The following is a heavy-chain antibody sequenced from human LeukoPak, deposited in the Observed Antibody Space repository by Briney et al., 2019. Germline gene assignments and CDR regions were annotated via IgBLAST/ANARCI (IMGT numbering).Heavy chain of an antibody. J-gene: IGHJ4*02. CDR2: IYYSGST. CDR3: ARHDPAATSAPLN. V-gene: IGHV4-59*08. D-gene: IGHD2-15*01. Sequence: SETLSLTCTVSGGSISSYYWSWIRQPPGKGLEWIGYIYYSGSTNYNPSLKNRVTISVDTSKNQFSLKLSSVTAADTAVYYCARHDPAATSAPLNWGQGTLVTVSS. CDR1: GGSISSYY.